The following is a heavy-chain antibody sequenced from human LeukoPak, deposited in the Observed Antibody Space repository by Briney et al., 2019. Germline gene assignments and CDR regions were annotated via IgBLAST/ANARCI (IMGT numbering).Heavy chain of an antibody. CDR3: ARDPGAAARRPEYFQH. CDR1: GFSLDDYG. J-gene: IGHJ1*01. D-gene: IGHD6-25*01. V-gene: IGHV3-20*04. CDR2: INWNGDST. Sequence: GGSLRLSCAASGFSLDDYGMSWVRQAPGKGLEWGSGINWNGDSTGYGDSVKGRFTISRDNGKNSLYLQMKSLRAEDTALYYCARDPGAAARRPEYFQHWGQGTLVTVSS.